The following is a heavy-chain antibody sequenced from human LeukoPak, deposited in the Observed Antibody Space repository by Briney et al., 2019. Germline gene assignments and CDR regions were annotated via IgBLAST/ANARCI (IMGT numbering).Heavy chain of an antibody. CDR3: ARGRGLGYCSSTSCYYSNWFDP. J-gene: IGHJ5*02. CDR1: GVSFSGYY. V-gene: IGHV4-34*01. D-gene: IGHD2-2*01. CDR2: INHSGST. Sequence: SETLSLTCAVYGVSFSGYYWSWIRQPPGKGLEWIGEINHSGSTNYNPSLKSRVTISVDTSKNQFSLKLSSVTAADTAVYYCARGRGLGYCSSTSCYYSNWFDPWGQGTLVTVSP.